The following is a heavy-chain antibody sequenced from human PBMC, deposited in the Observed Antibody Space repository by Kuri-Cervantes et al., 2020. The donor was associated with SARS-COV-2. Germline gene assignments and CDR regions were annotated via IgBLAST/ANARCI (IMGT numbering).Heavy chain of an antibody. D-gene: IGHD1-7*01. CDR1: NLSITGDCY. CDR3: ARVGLKTGTTGWFDP. J-gene: IGHJ5*02. Sequence: GSLRLSCDVSNLSITGDCYWGWVRQTPAKGLEGIGSIHHSGITSYNPSLQRRVSMSVDTTKNQISLKLNSVTAADKAVDYCARVGLKTGTTGWFDPWGQGTLVTVSS. CDR2: IHHSGIT. V-gene: IGHV4-38-2*01.